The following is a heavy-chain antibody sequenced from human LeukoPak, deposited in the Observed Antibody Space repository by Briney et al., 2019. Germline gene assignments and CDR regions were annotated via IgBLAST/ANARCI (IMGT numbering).Heavy chain of an antibody. D-gene: IGHD3-3*01. CDR2: ISWNSGSI. V-gene: IGHV3-9*01. J-gene: IGHJ4*02. Sequence: GGSLRLSCAASGFTFDDYAMHWVRQAPGKGLEWVSGISWNSGSIGYADSVKGRFTISRDNAKNSLYLQMNSLRAEDTALYYCAKDMADFWSGYSNLDYWGQGTLVTVSS. CDR3: AKDMADFWSGYSNLDY. CDR1: GFTFDDYA.